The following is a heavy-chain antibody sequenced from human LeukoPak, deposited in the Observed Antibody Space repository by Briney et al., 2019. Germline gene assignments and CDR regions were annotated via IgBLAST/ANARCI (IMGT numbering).Heavy chain of an antibody. CDR2: IYSGGST. Sequence: PGGSLRLSSSASVFTVSSTYMSSVRQAPGKGLEWISVIYSGGSTHYADPVQGNFTLSRDNYKNTLDLQMNSMRAEDTAVYYCARALRTVPYAFEIWGQGTMVTVSS. CDR3: ARALRTVPYAFEI. J-gene: IGHJ3*02. CDR1: VFTVSSTY. D-gene: IGHD4-17*01. V-gene: IGHV3-66*01.